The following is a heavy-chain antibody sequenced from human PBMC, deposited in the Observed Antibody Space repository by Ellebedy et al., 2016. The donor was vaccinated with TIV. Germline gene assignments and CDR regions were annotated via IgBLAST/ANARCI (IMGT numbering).Heavy chain of an antibody. Sequence: GESLKISCAASGFTFINAWMSWVRQAPGKGLEWVATIKQDGSEKYYVDSVKGRFTISRDNAKNSLYLQMNSLRAEDTAVYYCARLDAIIDVKSLDYWGQGTLVTVSS. D-gene: IGHD3-10*01. V-gene: IGHV3-7*03. CDR2: IKQDGSEK. CDR1: GFTFINAW. CDR3: ARLDAIIDVKSLDY. J-gene: IGHJ4*02.